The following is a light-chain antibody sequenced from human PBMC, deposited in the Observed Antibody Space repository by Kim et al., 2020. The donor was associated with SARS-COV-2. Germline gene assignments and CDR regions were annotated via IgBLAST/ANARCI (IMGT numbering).Light chain of an antibody. J-gene: IGLJ3*02. CDR3: ETWDTDTRV. CDR1: SWHNDYI. V-gene: IGLV4-60*03. CDR2: LQRSGGY. Sequence: QPVLTQSSSASASLGSSVKLTCTLSSWHNDYIIAWHQHQPGKAPRYLMRLQRSGGYSRGTGIPDRFSGSNSGTDYYLTISNLHSEDEADYYCETWDTDTRVFGGGTQLTVL.